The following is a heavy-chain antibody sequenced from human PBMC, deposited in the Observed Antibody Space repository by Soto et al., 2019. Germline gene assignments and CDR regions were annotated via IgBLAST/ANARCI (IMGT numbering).Heavy chain of an antibody. Sequence: ASVKVSCKASGYTFTVYYMHWVRQAPGQGLEWMGWINPRSGGTMYPQKFQGRVTMTWDTSISTAYMALTRLRSDDTAVYYCARDLAKGGGSTGFDSWGQGTLATVSS. V-gene: IGHV1-2*02. J-gene: IGHJ4*02. CDR3: ARDLAKGGGSTGFDS. D-gene: IGHD1-26*01. CDR1: GYTFTVYY. CDR2: INPRSGGT.